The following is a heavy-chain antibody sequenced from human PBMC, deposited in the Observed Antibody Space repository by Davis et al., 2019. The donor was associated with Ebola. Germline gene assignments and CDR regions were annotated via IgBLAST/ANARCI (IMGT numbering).Heavy chain of an antibody. CDR2: ISDSGGDT. J-gene: IGHJ4*02. CDR1: RLTLSSCW. CDR3: ARRCSDNSAFYRYFDY. Sequence: GESLKISCSASRLTLSSCWMSWVRQAPGKGLEWVSAISDSGGDTFYADSVKGRFTVSRDNSKNSLYLQMNSLRAEDTAVYYCARRCSDNSAFYRYFDYWGQGTLVTVSS. D-gene: IGHD3-22*01. V-gene: IGHV3-23*01.